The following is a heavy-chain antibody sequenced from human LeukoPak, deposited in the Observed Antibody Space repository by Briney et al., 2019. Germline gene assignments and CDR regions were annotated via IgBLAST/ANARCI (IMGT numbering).Heavy chain of an antibody. V-gene: IGHV4-38-2*01. J-gene: IGHJ3*02. CDR1: GYSISSGYY. D-gene: IGHD1-1*01. Sequence: SETLSLTCAVSGYSISSGYYWGWIRQPPGKGLEWIGSIYHSGSTYYNPSLKRLVTISVDTSKNQFSLKRSSVTAADTAVYYCARLNLLERTRDAFDIWGQGTMVTVSS. CDR3: ARLNLLERTRDAFDI. CDR2: IYHSGST.